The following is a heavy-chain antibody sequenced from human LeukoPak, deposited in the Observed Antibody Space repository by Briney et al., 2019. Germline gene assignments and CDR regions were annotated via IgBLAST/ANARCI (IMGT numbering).Heavy chain of an antibody. V-gene: IGHV3-23*01. J-gene: IGHJ4*02. CDR1: GFTFSNYA. CDR2: ISGSGGST. Sequence: GGSLRLSCAASGFTFSNYAMSWVRQAPGKGLEWVSGISGSGGSTYYADSVKGRFTISRDNSKNTLYLQMNSLRAEDTAVYYCAKGQQPSLDYWGQGTLVTVSS. D-gene: IGHD6-13*01. CDR3: AKGQQPSLDY.